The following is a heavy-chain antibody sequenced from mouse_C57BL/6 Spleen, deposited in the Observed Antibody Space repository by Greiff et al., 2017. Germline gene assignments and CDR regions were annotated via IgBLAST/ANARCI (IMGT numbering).Heavy chain of an antibody. Sequence: VQLQQSGPELVKPGASVKISCKASGYTFTDYYMNWVKQSHGKSLEWIGDINPNNGGTSYNQKFKGKATLTVDKSSSTAYMELRSLTSEDSAVYYCARGIYYGNYVAYWGQGTLVTVSA. J-gene: IGHJ3*01. V-gene: IGHV1-26*01. CDR1: GYTFTDYY. CDR2: INPNNGGT. D-gene: IGHD2-1*01. CDR3: ARGIYYGNYVAY.